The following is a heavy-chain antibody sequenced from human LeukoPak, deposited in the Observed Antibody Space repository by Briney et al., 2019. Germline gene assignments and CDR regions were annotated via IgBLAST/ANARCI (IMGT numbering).Heavy chain of an antibody. CDR3: ARTLYCSGGSCYGFDY. V-gene: IGHV3-30-3*01. CDR2: ISYDGSNK. Sequence: GRSLRLSCAASGFTFSSYAMHWVRQAPGKGLEWVAVISYDGSNKYYADSVKGRFTISRDNSKNTLYLQMNSLRAEDTAVYYCARTLYCSGGSCYGFDYWGQGTLVTVSS. J-gene: IGHJ4*02. CDR1: GFTFSSYA. D-gene: IGHD2-15*01.